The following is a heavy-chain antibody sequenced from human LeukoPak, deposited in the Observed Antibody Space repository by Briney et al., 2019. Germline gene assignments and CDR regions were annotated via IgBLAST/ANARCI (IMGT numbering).Heavy chain of an antibody. J-gene: IGHJ6*02. V-gene: IGHV3-30*18. Sequence: PGGSLRLSCEATGFTFSDNGIHWVRQAPGEGLGWVAAISNDGINKYYADSVKGRFTISRDNSKNTMDLQMTTLRPEDTAVYYCAKDLGRGSSFYNYYYGMDVWGQGTTVTVSS. CDR2: ISNDGINK. CDR3: AKDLGRGSSFYNYYYGMDV. CDR1: GFTFSDNG. D-gene: IGHD2-15*01.